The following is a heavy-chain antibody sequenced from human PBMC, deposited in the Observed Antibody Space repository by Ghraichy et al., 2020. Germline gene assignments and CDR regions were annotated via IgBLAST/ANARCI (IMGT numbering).Heavy chain of an antibody. CDR1: GFTVSSNY. J-gene: IGHJ4*02. CDR2: IYSGGST. CDR3: ASGSSGEPYYFDY. D-gene: IGHD7-27*01. Sequence: GGSLRLSCAASGFTVSSNYMSWVRQAPGKGLEWVSVIYSGGSTYYADSVKGRFTISRDNSKNTLYLQMNSLRAEDTAVYYCASGSSGEPYYFDYWGQGTLVTVSS. V-gene: IGHV3-53*01.